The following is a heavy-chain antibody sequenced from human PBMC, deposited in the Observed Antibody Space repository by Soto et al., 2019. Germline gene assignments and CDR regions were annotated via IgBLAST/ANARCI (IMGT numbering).Heavy chain of an antibody. CDR3: ARSDIVATRHGSNNWFDP. Sequence: PWETLSLTCAVSGGSISSGGYSWSWIRQPPGKGLEWIGYIYHSGSTYYNPSLKSRVTISVDRSKNQFSLKLSSVTAADTAVYYCARSDIVATRHGSNNWFDPWGQGTLVTVSS. V-gene: IGHV4-30-2*01. CDR2: IYHSGST. J-gene: IGHJ5*02. D-gene: IGHD5-12*01. CDR1: GGSISSGGYS.